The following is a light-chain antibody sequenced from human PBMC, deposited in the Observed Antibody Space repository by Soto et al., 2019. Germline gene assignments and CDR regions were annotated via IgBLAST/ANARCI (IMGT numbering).Light chain of an antibody. V-gene: IGKV1-33*01. Sequence: DIQMTQSPSSLSASIGDRVTISCQASQDIGSFLDWYQQKPGKAPYLLIYDASNLDTGVPSRFSGSGSGREFTLTITSLQPDDFATYFCQQYGSFPITFGQGTRLDIK. CDR2: DAS. CDR1: QDIGSF. CDR3: QQYGSFPIT. J-gene: IGKJ5*01.